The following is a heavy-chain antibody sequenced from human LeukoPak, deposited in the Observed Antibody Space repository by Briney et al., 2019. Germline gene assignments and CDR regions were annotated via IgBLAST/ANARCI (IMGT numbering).Heavy chain of an antibody. CDR3: ARGAGTTVYYIDV. Sequence: PGGSLRLSCAASGFTFSSFPMHWVRQAPGKGLQWVAVISNDGSNKYYPDSLKGRFTISRDNSKNTLYLQMSSLTTEDTAVYYCARGAGTTVYYIDVWGRGTTVTVSS. J-gene: IGHJ6*03. CDR1: GFTFSSFP. D-gene: IGHD1-7*01. CDR2: ISNDGSNK. V-gene: IGHV3-30*15.